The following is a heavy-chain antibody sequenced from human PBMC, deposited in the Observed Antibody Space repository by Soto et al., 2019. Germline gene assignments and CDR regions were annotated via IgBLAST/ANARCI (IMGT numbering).Heavy chain of an antibody. CDR3: ARHHGDIVVVPAAIQTPFYMDV. CDR2: IYYSGST. D-gene: IGHD2-2*01. CDR1: GGSISSSSYY. Sequence: SETLSLTRTVSGGSISSSSYYWGWIRQPPGKGLEWIGSIYYSGSTYYNPSLKSRVTISVDTSKNQFSLKLSSVTAADTAVYYCARHHGDIVVVPAAIQTPFYMDVWGKGTTVTVSS. V-gene: IGHV4-39*01. J-gene: IGHJ6*03.